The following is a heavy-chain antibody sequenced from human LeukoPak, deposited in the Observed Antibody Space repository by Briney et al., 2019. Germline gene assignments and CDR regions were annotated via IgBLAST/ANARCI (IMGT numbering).Heavy chain of an antibody. Sequence: PGGSLRLSCAASGFTFDDYAMHWLRQAPGKGLEWVSGISWNSGSIGYADSVKGRFTISRDNAKNSMYLQMNSLRAEDMALYYCAKASYYYYIDVWGKGTTVTVSS. CDR1: GFTFDDYA. V-gene: IGHV3-9*03. CDR2: ISWNSGSI. J-gene: IGHJ6*03. CDR3: AKASYYYYIDV.